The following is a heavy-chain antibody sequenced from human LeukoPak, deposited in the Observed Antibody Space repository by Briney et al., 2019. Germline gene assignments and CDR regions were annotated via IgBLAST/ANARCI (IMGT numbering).Heavy chain of an antibody. CDR1: GGSISSHY. CDR2: IYYSGST. D-gene: IGHD6-19*01. V-gene: IGHV4-59*11. J-gene: IGHJ4*02. Sequence: SETLSLTCTVSGGSISSHYWSWIRQPPGKGPEWIGYIYYSGSTNYNPSLKSRVTISVDTSKNQFSLKLSSVTAADTAVYYCARARSRYSSGWYHGRHFGYWGQGTLVTVSS. CDR3: ARARSRYSSGWYHGRHFGY.